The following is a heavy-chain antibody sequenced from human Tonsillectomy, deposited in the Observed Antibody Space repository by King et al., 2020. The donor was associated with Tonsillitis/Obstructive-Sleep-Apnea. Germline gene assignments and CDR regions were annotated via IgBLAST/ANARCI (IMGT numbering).Heavy chain of an antibody. Sequence: QLQESGPGLVKPSETLSLTCTVSGGSISSYYWSWIRQPPGKGLEWIGYIYYSGSTNYNPSLKSRVTISVDTSKNQFSLKLSSVTAADTAVYYCARIIGRKPLDYWGQGTLVTVSS. CDR3: ARIIGRKPLDY. CDR2: IYYSGST. V-gene: IGHV4-59*01. CDR1: GGSISSYY. J-gene: IGHJ4*02. D-gene: IGHD1-14*01.